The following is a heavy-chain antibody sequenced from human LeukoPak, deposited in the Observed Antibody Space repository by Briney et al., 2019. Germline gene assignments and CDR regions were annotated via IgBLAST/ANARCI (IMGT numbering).Heavy chain of an antibody. CDR2: INWNGGST. Sequence: PGGSLRLSCAASGFTFDDYGMSWVRQAPGKGLEWVSGINWNGGSTGYADSVKGRFTISRDNAKNSLYLQMNRLRAEDTAVYYCARGSVAQVVLRYYLEYWGQGTLVTVSS. D-gene: IGHD6-6*01. CDR1: GFTFDDYG. V-gene: IGHV3-20*04. CDR3: ARGSVAQVVLRYYLEY. J-gene: IGHJ4*02.